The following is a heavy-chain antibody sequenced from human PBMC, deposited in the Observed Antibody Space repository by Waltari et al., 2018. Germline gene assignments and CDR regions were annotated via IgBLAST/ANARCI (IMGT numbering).Heavy chain of an antibody. V-gene: IGHV4-34*02. Sequence: QVELQQWGAGLLRPSETLSLTCAVYGVSLSDYYWTWIRQPPGKGLEWIGENNLGEVQDSNPPLEGRVTILLDKSKNQFSLHLVSVTAADTARYYCVTGPRDKWVGRYSGEFFHHWGPGTLVTVSS. CDR3: VTGPRDKWVGRYSGEFFHH. D-gene: IGHD6-19*01. CDR1: GVSLSDYY. J-gene: IGHJ1*01. CDR2: NNLGEVQ.